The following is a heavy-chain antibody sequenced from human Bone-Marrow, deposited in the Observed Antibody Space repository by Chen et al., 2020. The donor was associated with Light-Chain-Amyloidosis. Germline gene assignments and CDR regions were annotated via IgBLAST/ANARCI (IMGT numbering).Heavy chain of an antibody. D-gene: IGHD3-10*01. CDR2: VSGSTVST. J-gene: IGHJ4*02. CDR3: TRKGGYFDF. CDR1: GFNCSSFG. V-gene: IGHV3-23*04. Sequence: EVQLVACGGGLVQPEGSMRLSCLTSGFNCSSFGMSWVRQAPGKGMEWVSTVSGSTVSTYYAGAVKGRFIISRDNSKSTLYLQMNSLRAGDTAVYFCTRKGGYFDFWGQGSLVTVSS.